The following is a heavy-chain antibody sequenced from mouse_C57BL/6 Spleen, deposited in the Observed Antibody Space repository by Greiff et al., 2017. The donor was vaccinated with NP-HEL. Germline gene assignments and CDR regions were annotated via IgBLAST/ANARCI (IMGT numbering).Heavy chain of an antibody. D-gene: IGHD1-1*01. J-gene: IGHJ4*01. CDR2: INPNNGGT. V-gene: IGHV1-26*01. CDR3: ARKRPYYGSSSYAMDY. CDR1: GYTFTDYY. Sequence: EVQLQQSGPELVKPGASVKISCKASGYTFTDYYMNWVKQSHGKSLEWIGDINPNNGGTSYNQKFKGKATLTVDKSSSTAYMELRSLTSEDSAVYYCARKRPYYGSSSYAMDYWGQGTSVTVSS.